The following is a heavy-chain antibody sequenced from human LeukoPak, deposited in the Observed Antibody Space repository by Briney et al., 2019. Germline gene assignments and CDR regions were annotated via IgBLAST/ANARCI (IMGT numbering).Heavy chain of an antibody. D-gene: IGHD1-26*01. CDR1: GYTFTGYY. CDR2: INPNSGAT. J-gene: IGHJ4*02. CDR3: AKEGLERWELSGYY. Sequence: ASVKVSCKASGYTFTGYYMHWVRQAPGQGLEWMGWINPNSGATNYAQKFQGRVTMTRDMSISTVYMELSSLRSDDTAVYYCAKEGLERWELSGYYWGQGTLVTVSS. V-gene: IGHV1-2*02.